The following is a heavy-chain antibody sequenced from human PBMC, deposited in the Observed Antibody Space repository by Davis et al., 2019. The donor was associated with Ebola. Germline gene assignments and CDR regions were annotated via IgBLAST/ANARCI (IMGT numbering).Heavy chain of an antibody. CDR1: GFTFSSYG. J-gene: IGHJ6*02. CDR2: IWYAGSNK. D-gene: IGHD6-13*01. CDR3: ARPIEWYSTPYYGMDV. V-gene: IGHV3-33*08. Sequence: GESLKISCAASGFTFSSYGMHWVRQAPGKGLEWVAVIWYAGSNKYYADSVKGRFTISRDNSKNTLYLQMNSLRAEDTAVYYCARPIEWYSTPYYGMDVGGQGTTVTVSS.